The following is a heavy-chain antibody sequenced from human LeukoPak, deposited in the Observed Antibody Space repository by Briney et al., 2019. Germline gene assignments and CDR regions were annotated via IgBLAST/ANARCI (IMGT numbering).Heavy chain of an antibody. CDR3: ARSLSGYDPLSAF. D-gene: IGHD5-12*01. V-gene: IGHV3-48*03. CDR1: GFTFSSYA. J-gene: IGHJ4*02. CDR2: MTASSVTF. Sequence: PGGSLRLPCEVSGFTFSSYAMTWVRQVPGRGLEWLAYMTASSVTFYYADSVRGRFTISRDNARNSLFLQMNSLTVEDTAVYYCARSLSGYDPLSAFWGQGTLVTVSS.